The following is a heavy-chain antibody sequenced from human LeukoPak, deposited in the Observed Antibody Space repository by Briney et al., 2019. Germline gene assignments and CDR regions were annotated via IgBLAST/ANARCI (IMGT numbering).Heavy chain of an antibody. Sequence: SQTLSLTCAVSGASIRSGDYYWSWIRQPPGKGLEWIGYIYDSGSTYYNPSLKSRITISVDTSENRFSLKLSSVTATDTAVYYCARDCSGGSCYGAFDIWGQGTMVTVSS. V-gene: IGHV4-30-4*01. J-gene: IGHJ3*02. CDR3: ARDCSGGSCYGAFDI. CDR2: IYDSGST. D-gene: IGHD2-15*01. CDR1: GASIRSGDYY.